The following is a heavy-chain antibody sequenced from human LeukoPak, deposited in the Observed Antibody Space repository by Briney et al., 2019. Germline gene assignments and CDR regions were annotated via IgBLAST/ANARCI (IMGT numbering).Heavy chain of an antibody. V-gene: IGHV1-46*03. Sequence: GASVRLFCNASGFTFTSYYMHGARQAPGQGLEWMGIINPSGGSTIYPEKFQGRVTMTRATSTSPVYMELSRLRAEDTAVYYCACVVRGASEIYGERALLTVSS. CDR2: INPSGGST. CDR3: ACVVRGASEI. D-gene: IGHD2-21*01. CDR1: GFTFTSYY. J-gene: IGHJ3*02.